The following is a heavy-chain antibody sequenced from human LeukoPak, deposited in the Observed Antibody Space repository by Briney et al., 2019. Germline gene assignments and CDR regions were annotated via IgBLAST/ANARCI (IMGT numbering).Heavy chain of an antibody. Sequence: GSLRLSCAASGFTFSSYAMHWVRQAPGKGLEWVAVISYDGSNKYYADSVKGRFTISRDNSKNTLYLQMNSLRAEDTAVYYCARDSPGSGWYEFDYWGQGTLVTVSS. CDR3: ARDSPGSGWYEFDY. D-gene: IGHD6-19*01. J-gene: IGHJ4*02. CDR2: ISYDGSNK. V-gene: IGHV3-30-3*01. CDR1: GFTFSSYA.